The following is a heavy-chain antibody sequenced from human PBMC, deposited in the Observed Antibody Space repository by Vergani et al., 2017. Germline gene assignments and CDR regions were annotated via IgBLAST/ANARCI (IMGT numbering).Heavy chain of an antibody. Sequence: EVQLLESGGSLKQPGGSVRLSCAASGFTFSTYAMHWVRQAPGKGLEWVSALTGGGGSTYYADSFKGRFIISRDNSMDTLYLQMNSLRPEDTATYYCVKDAGSYENCFDSWGQGTLVTVSS. V-gene: IGHV3-23*01. CDR2: LTGGGGST. J-gene: IGHJ5*01. CDR1: GFTFSTYA. CDR3: VKDAGSYENCFDS. D-gene: IGHD1-26*01.